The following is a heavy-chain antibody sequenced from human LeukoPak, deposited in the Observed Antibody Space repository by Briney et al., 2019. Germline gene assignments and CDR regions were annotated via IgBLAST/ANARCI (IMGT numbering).Heavy chain of an antibody. CDR1: GFTFSSYA. CDR2: ISYDGSNK. CDR3: ARAGVTTVIYDY. V-gene: IGHV3-30-3*01. D-gene: IGHD4-17*01. J-gene: IGHJ4*02. Sequence: GGSLRLSCAASGFTFSSYAMHWVRQAPGKGLEWVAVISYDGSNKYYADSVKGRFTISRDNSKNTLYLQMNSLRSDDTAVYYCARAGVTTVIYDYWGQGTLVTVSS.